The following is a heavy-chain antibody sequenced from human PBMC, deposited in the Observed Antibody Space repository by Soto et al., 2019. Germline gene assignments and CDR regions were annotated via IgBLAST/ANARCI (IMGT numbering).Heavy chain of an antibody. CDR1: KCIVWSYE. V-gene: IGHV3-21*01. D-gene: IGHD3-3*01. J-gene: IGHJ6*02. Sequence: CGAGKCIVWSYEMNLARKTQGKGLEWVSSISSSSSYIYYADSVKGRFTISRDNAKNSLWLQMNSLRAEDTAVYYCARDTGVFGFVIIDYYYGMDVWGQGTTVTVSS. CDR3: ARDTGVFGFVIIDYYYGMDV. CDR2: ISSSSSYI.